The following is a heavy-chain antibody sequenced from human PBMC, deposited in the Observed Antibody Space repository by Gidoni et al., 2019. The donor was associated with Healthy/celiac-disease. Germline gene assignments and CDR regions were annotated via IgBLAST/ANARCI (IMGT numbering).Heavy chain of an antibody. Sequence: EVQLVESGGGVVRPGGSLRLSCAASGFTFDDYGMSWVRQAPGKGLGWVSGINWNGGSSGYADSVKGRFTISRDNAKNSLYLQMNSLRAEDTALYYCARRRDYIWGSYRPGYYFDYWGQGTLVTVSS. V-gene: IGHV3-20*04. CDR2: INWNGGSS. CDR3: ARRRDYIWGSYRPGYYFDY. D-gene: IGHD3-16*02. J-gene: IGHJ4*02. CDR1: GFTFDDYG.